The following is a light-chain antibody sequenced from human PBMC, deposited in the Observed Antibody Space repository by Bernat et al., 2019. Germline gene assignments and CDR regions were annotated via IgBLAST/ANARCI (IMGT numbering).Light chain of an antibody. Sequence: QAALTQPASVSGSPGQSITISCTTPSSDVGGYNSVSWYQQHPGKAPKLIIYDGTNRPSGVSHRFSGSKSGNTASLTISGLQPEDEANYYCSSYISSRSDVFGTGTKVTV. CDR1: SSDVGGYNS. CDR3: SSYISSRSDV. V-gene: IGLV2-14*03. J-gene: IGLJ1*01. CDR2: DGT.